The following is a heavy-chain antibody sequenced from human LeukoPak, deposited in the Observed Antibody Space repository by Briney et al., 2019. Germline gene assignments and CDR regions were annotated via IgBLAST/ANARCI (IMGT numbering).Heavy chain of an antibody. V-gene: IGHV2-70*01. J-gene: IGHJ3*02. Sequence: SGPALVKPTQTLTLTCTFSGFSLSTSGMCVSWIRQPPGKALEWLALIDWYDEKYYNTSLKTRLTISKATPKNQVVLTMTNMDPVDTATYYCARILMVVGGENPFDIWGQGTMVTVST. CDR3: ARILMVVGGENPFDI. D-gene: IGHD3-22*01. CDR2: IDWYDEK. CDR1: GFSLSTSGMC.